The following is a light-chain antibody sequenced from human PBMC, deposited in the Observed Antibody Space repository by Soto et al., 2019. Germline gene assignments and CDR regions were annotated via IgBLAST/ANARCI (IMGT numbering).Light chain of an antibody. CDR2: AAS. Sequence: PLTXXSSSLSATXXHXGXXXCRASQRISFYVNWYQQKPGNAPKLLIYAASNLKTGVPSRFSGSGSGTDSTLTISRLQPEDFAACSCQQSYIRPITCGQGTPMDIK. CDR1: QRISFY. V-gene: IGKV1-39*01. CDR3: QQSYIRPIT. J-gene: IGKJ5*01.